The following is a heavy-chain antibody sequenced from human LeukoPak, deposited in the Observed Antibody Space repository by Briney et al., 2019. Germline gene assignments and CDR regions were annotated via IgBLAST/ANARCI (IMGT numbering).Heavy chain of an antibody. D-gene: IGHD3-10*01. CDR3: ARSVLLLWFGELLSDYGMDV. CDR1: GFTFRDYW. Sequence: PGGSLRLSCVASGFTFRDYWMTWVRQAPGKGLEWVANIKQDGSEKYYVDSVKGRFTISRDNAKNSLYLQMNSLRAEDTAVYYCARSVLLLWFGELLSDYGMDVWGQGTTVTVSS. J-gene: IGHJ6*02. CDR2: IKQDGSEK. V-gene: IGHV3-7*01.